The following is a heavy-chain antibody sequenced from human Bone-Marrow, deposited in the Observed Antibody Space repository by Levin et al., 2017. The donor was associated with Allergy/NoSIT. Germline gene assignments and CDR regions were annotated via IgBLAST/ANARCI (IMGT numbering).Heavy chain of an antibody. J-gene: IGHJ4*02. D-gene: IGHD2-21*01. CDR1: GDSINNTNW. CDR3: AREAYHIYFDF. Sequence: PSETLSLTCAVSGDSINNTNWWSWVRQPPGKGLEWIGEIFHSGITNYNPSLKNRVTISVDKAKNQFSLKLNSVTAADTAVYYCAREAYHIYFDFWGQGTLVTVSS. CDR2: IFHSGIT. V-gene: IGHV4-4*02.